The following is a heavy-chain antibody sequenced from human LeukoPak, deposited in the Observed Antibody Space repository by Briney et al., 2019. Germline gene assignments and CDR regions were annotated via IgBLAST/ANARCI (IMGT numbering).Heavy chain of an antibody. V-gene: IGHV3-23*01. CDR1: GFTFNSYA. CDR2: VSGSGGTT. CDR3: AKGAGYSSGRNDY. J-gene: IGHJ4*02. Sequence: GGSLRLSCAASGFTFNSYAMSWVRQAPGKGLEWVSAVSGSGGTTWYADSVKGRFTISRDNSKNTLYLQMNSLRVDDTAVYYCAKGAGYSSGRNDYWGQGTLVTVSP. D-gene: IGHD6-19*01.